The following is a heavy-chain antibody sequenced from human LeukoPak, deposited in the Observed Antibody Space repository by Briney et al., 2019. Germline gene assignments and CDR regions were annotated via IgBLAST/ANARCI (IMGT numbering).Heavy chain of an antibody. V-gene: IGHV1-69*02. CDR1: GGTFSSYT. CDR2: IIPILGIA. J-gene: IGHJ4*02. Sequence: ASVKVSCKASGGTFSSYTISWVRQAPGQGLDWLGRIIPILGIANYAQKFQGRVTITADESTSTAYMELSSLRSEDTAVYYCARGDYYGSGSYPPPYWGQGTLVTVSS. D-gene: IGHD3-10*01. CDR3: ARGDYYGSGSYPPPY.